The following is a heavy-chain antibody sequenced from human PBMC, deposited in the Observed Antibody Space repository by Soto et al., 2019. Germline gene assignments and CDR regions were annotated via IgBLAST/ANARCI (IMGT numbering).Heavy chain of an antibody. J-gene: IGHJ4*02. D-gene: IGHD3-10*01. Sequence: EVELLESGGGLVQPGGSLRLSCVASGFTFKNYDMRWIRQAPGKWLEWVSGISGSGGVTYYADSVKGRFTISRDNSKNTLYLQMNSLRAEDTAIYYCAKNRQFRSYYESAGHYDNWGQGTLVTVSS. V-gene: IGHV3-23*01. CDR3: AKNRQFRSYYESAGHYDN. CDR1: GFTFKNYD. CDR2: ISGSGGVT.